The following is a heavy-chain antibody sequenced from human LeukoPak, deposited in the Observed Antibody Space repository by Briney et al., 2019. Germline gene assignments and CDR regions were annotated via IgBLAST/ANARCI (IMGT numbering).Heavy chain of an antibody. Sequence: GGSLRLSCAASGFTFSSYAMSWVRQAPGKGLEWVSAISGSGGSTYYADSVRGRFTISRDNAKNSLYLQMNSLRAEDMALYYCAKAYCGGDCYLDYWGQGTLVTVSS. V-gene: IGHV3-23*01. CDR2: ISGSGGST. J-gene: IGHJ4*02. D-gene: IGHD2-21*01. CDR3: AKAYCGGDCYLDY. CDR1: GFTFSSYA.